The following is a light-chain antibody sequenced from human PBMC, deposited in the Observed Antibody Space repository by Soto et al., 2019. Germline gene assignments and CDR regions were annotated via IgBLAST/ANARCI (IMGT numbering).Light chain of an antibody. CDR1: SSDVGGSNH. J-gene: IGLJ1*01. CDR3: CSSAGTHTFV. Sequence: QSVLTQPRSVSGSPGQSVTISCTGTSSDVGGSNHVSWYQHHPGKAPKFMIYDVSKRPSGVPDRFSGSKSGNTASLTISGLQAEDEADYYCCSSAGTHTFVFGTATKAIVL. V-gene: IGLV2-11*01. CDR2: DVS.